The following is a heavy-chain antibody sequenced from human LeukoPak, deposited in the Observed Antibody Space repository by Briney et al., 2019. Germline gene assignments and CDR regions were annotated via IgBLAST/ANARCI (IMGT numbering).Heavy chain of an antibody. V-gene: IGHV3-11*01. J-gene: IGHJ6*02. CDR1: GFTFSEYY. CDR3: AREVVVVPAALGDYYGMDV. CDR2: ISSSGSTI. Sequence: GGSLRLSCAASGFTFSEYYMSWIRQAPGKGLEWVSYISSSGSTIYYADSVKGRFTISRDNAKNSLYLQMNSLRAEDTAVYYCAREVVVVPAALGDYYGMDVWGQGTTVTVSS. D-gene: IGHD2-2*01.